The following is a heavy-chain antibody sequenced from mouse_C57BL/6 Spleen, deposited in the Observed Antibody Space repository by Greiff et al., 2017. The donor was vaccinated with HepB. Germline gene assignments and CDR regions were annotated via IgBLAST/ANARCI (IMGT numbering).Heavy chain of an antibody. V-gene: IGHV1-15*01. Sequence: QVQLQQSGAELVRPGASVTLSCKASGYTFTDYEMHWVKQTPVHGLEWIGAIDPETGGTAYNQKFKGKAILTADKSSSTAYMELRSLTSEDSAVYYSTRGDYSNSPFDYWGQGTTLTVSS. CDR1: GYTFTDYE. CDR3: TRGDYSNSPFDY. D-gene: IGHD2-5*01. CDR2: IDPETGGT. J-gene: IGHJ2*01.